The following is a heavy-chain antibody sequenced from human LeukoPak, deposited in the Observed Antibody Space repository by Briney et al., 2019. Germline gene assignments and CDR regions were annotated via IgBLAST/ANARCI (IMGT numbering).Heavy chain of an antibody. CDR1: GFTFSSYG. D-gene: IGHD6-19*01. CDR2: IWYDGSNK. J-gene: IGHJ4*02. V-gene: IGHV3-33*01. CDR3: ARGASSGWYGGFDY. Sequence: GRSLRLSCAASGFTFSSYGMHWVRQAPGKGLEWVAVIWYDGSNKYYADSVKDRFTISRDNSKNTLYLQMNSLRAEDTAVYYCARGASSGWYGGFDYWGQGTLVTVSS.